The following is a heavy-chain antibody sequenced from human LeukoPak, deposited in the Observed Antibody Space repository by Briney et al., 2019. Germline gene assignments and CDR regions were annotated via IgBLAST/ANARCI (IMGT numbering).Heavy chain of an antibody. CDR1: GGSFSGDYY. V-gene: IGHV4-30-4*01. CDR3: ARDLLNEGNHLDY. Sequence: PSETLSLTCAVYGGSFSGDYYWSWIRQPPGKGLEWIGYIYYSGSTYYNPSLKSRVTISVDTSKNQFSLKLSSVTAADTAVYYCARDLLNEGNHLDYWGQGTLVTVSS. D-gene: IGHD4-23*01. J-gene: IGHJ4*02. CDR2: IYYSGST.